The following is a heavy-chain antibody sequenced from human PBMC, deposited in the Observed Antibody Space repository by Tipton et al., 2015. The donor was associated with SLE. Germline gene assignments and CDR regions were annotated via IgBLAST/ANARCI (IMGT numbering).Heavy chain of an antibody. CDR1: GGSISIHY. V-gene: IGHV4-34*01. D-gene: IGHD1-26*01. CDR3: ARAVKWEFDY. J-gene: IGHJ4*02. Sequence: TLSLTCTVSGGSISIHYWSWIRQSPGKGLEWIGEVNHRGRTNYSPSLKSRVTMSVDTSTNQFSLKLISVTAADTAVYYCARAVKWEFDYWGQGTLVTVSS. CDR2: VNHRGRT.